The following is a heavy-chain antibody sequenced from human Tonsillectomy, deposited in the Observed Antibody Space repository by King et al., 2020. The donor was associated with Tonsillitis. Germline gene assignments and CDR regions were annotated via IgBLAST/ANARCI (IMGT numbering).Heavy chain of an antibody. V-gene: IGHV2-70*11. CDR3: ARAPGYYDSSGYYFSSWFDP. CDR2: IDCDDDK. CDR1: GFSLSTSGMC. D-gene: IGHD3-22*01. J-gene: IGHJ5*02. Sequence: TLKESGPALVKPTQTLTLTCTFSGFSLSTSGMCVSWIRQPPGKALEWLARIDCDDDKYYSTSLKTRLTISNDTSKNQVVLTMTNMDPLDTATYYCARAPGYYDSSGYYFSSWFDPWGQGTLVTVSS.